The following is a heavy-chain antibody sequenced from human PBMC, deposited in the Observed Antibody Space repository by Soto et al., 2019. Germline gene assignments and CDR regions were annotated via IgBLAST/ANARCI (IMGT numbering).Heavy chain of an antibody. CDR1: GFTFSSYS. CDR2: ISSSSSYI. CDR3: ARGSGGSCSPCDAFDI. Sequence: GGSLRLSCAASGFTFSSYSMNWVRQAPGKGLEWVSSISSSSSYIYYADSVKGRFTISRDNAKNSLYLQMNSLRAEDTAVYYCARGSGGSCSPCDAFDIWGQGTMVTVSS. J-gene: IGHJ3*02. D-gene: IGHD2-15*01. V-gene: IGHV3-21*01.